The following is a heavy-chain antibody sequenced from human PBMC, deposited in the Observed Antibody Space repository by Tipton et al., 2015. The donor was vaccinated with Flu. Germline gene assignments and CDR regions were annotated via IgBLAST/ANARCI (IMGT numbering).Heavy chain of an antibody. J-gene: IGHJ4*02. CDR2: VSRTGST. D-gene: IGHD3-10*02. CDR1: GDSISSDYY. CDR3: ARHTGDSVRGVIDY. V-gene: IGHV4-38-2*01. Sequence: TLSLTCAVSGDSISSDYYWGWIRQFPGKGLEWIGTVSRTGSTIYNPSLKSRVTLSIDTSKNQFSLKMKSVTATDTAVYYCARHTGDSVRGVIDYWGQGTLVTVSS.